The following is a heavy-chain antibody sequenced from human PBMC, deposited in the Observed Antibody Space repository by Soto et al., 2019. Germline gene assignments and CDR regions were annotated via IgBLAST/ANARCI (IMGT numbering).Heavy chain of an antibody. Sequence: EVQLLESGGGLVQPGGSLRLSCAASGFTFSSYAMSWDRQAPGKGLEWVSDISGSGGSTYYADSVKGRFTISRDKSKNTLYLQMNSLRPEHTAVYYCTKGSRGWYDAFDIWGQGTMVTVSS. CDR1: GFTFSSYA. D-gene: IGHD6-19*01. CDR2: ISGSGGST. CDR3: TKGSRGWYDAFDI. V-gene: IGHV3-23*01. J-gene: IGHJ3*02.